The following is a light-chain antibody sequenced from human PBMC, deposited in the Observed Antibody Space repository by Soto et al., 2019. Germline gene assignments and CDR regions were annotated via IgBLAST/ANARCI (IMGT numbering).Light chain of an antibody. V-gene: IGKV3-20*01. J-gene: IGKJ1*01. CDR2: GAS. Sequence: EIVLTQSPATLSLSPGERATLACRASQSISSSLGWYQQKPGQAPRLLIYGASSRATGIQDRFSGSGSGTDFTLTIRRLEPEDFAVYYCKQYGSSRTCGQGTKVDIK. CDR3: KQYGSSRT. CDR1: QSISSS.